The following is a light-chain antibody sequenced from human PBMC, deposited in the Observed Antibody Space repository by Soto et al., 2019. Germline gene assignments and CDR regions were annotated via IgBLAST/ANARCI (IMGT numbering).Light chain of an antibody. CDR3: CSYAGDSAFL. CDR1: SNDVGGYKF. J-gene: IGLJ2*01. CDR2: EVS. Sequence: QSALTQPASVSGSPGQSITISCTGSSNDVGGYKFVSWYQQYPGKIPKLIIYEVSKRPAGVSSRFTGSKSGNTASLRISGLQAMDEADYYCCSYAGDSAFLFGGGTQLTVL. V-gene: IGLV2-23*02.